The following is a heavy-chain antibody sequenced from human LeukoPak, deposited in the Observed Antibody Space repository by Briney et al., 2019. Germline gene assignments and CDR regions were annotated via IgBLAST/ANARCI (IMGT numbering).Heavy chain of an antibody. V-gene: IGHV1-46*01. CDR2: INPSGGST. CDR1: GYTFTSYG. D-gene: IGHD3-22*01. J-gene: IGHJ4*02. Sequence: ASVKVSCKASGYTFTSYGISWVRQAPGQGLEWMGIINPSGGSTSYAQKFQGRVTMTRDTSTSTVYMELSSLRSEDTAVYYCARDPTYYYDSSGYCDYWGQGTLVTVSS. CDR3: ARDPTYYYDSSGYCDY.